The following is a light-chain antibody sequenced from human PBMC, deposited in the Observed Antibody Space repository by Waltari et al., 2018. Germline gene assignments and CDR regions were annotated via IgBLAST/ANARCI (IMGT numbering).Light chain of an antibody. Sequence: DIQLTHSPSSLSASVGDRVTITCRARQSISNYLNWYQQTPGKAPKVVISAASSLQSGVPSRFRGSGSGTAFTLTISSLQPEDFATYYCQQCYSTPLPFGGGTKVE. CDR1: QSISNY. J-gene: IGKJ4*02. CDR3: QQCYSTPLP. V-gene: IGKV1-39*01. CDR2: AAS.